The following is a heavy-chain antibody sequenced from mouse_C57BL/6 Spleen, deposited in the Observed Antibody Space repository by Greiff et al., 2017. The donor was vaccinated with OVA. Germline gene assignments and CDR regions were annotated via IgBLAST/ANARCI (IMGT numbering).Heavy chain of an antibody. CDR3: ARNSYDYDGAWFAY. J-gene: IGHJ3*01. Sequence: VKLMESGPGLVQPSQSLSITCTVSGFSLTSYGVHWVRQSPGKGLEWLGVIWSGGSTDYNAAFISRLSISKDNSKSQVFFKMNSLQADDTAIYYCARNSYDYDGAWFAYWGQGTLVTVSA. V-gene: IGHV2-2*01. CDR1: GFSLTSYG. D-gene: IGHD2-4*01. CDR2: IWSGGST.